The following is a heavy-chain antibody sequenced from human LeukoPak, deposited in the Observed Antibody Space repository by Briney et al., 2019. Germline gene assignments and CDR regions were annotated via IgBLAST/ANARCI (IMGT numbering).Heavy chain of an antibody. J-gene: IGHJ4*02. D-gene: IGHD3-10*01. Sequence: SETLSLTCTVSGGSISSGDYYWSWIRQPPGKGLEGIGYIYYSGSTYYNPSLKSRVTISVDTSKNQFSLKLSSVTAADTAVYYCARGIWFGELPAPFNYWGQGTLVTVSS. V-gene: IGHV4-30-4*01. CDR3: ARGIWFGELPAPFNY. CDR1: GGSISSGDYY. CDR2: IYYSGST.